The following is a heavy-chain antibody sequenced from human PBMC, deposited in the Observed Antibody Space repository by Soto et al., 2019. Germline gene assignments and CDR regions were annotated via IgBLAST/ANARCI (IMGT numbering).Heavy chain of an antibody. CDR1: GFTVSSNY. J-gene: IGHJ4*02. D-gene: IGHD3-10*01. CDR2: IYSGGST. V-gene: IGHV3-53*01. Sequence: EVQLVESGGGLIQPGGSLRLSCAASGFTVSSNYMSWVRQAPGKGLEWVSVIYSGGSTYYADSVKGRFTISRDNSKNTLYLQMNSLRAEDTAVYYCARVDMVRGVSSDYGGQGTLVTVSS. CDR3: ARVDMVRGVSSDY.